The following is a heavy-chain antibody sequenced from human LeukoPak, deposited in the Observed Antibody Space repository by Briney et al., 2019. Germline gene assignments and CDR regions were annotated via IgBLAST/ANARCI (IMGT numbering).Heavy chain of an antibody. D-gene: IGHD6-13*01. V-gene: IGHV3-23*01. CDR3: TKDPGYSRSLDH. Sequence: GGSLRLSCAGSGFTFSSYALSWVRQAPGKGLEWASAISGGGDTYYGDSVKGRFTISRDNSKNTLYLQVNSLRAEDTAVYYCTKDPGYSRSLDHWGQGTLVTVSS. CDR2: ISGGGDT. J-gene: IGHJ5*02. CDR1: GFTFSSYA.